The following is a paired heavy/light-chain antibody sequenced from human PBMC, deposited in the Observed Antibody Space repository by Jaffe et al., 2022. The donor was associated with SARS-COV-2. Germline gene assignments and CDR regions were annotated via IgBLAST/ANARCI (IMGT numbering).Heavy chain of an antibody. D-gene: IGHD6-13*01. CDR2: IRSTASGGTT. CDR3: TRGSSWYLGAFDF. Sequence: EVQLVESGGGLVKPGRSLRLSCIGSGFTFGDYAISWFRQAPGKGPEWVGFIRSTASGGTTEYAASMKGRFIISRDDSKSVAYLQMNSLKSEDTAVYSCTRGSSWYLGAFDFWGQGTMVTVSS. J-gene: IGHJ3*01. CDR1: GFTFGDYA. V-gene: IGHV3-49*05.
Light chain of an antibody. CDR1: QSLLHSNGNNY. V-gene: IGKV2-28*01. CDR3: MQVLQTPHT. CDR2: LGS. Sequence: DIVMTQSPLSLPVTPGEPASISCRSSQSLLHSNGNNYLDWYLQKPGQSPQLLIYLGSNRASGVPDRFSGSGSGTDFTLKISRVEAGDVGVYYCMQVLQTPHTFGQGTKLEIK. J-gene: IGKJ2*01.